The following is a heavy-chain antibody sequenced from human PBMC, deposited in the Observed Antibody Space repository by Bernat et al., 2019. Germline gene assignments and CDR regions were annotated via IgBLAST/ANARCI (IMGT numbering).Heavy chain of an antibody. J-gene: IGHJ4*02. Sequence: QVQLVESGGGVVQPGRSLRLSCAASGFTFSSYGMHWVRQAPGKGLEWVAVIWYDGSNKYYADSVKGRFTISRDNSKNTLYLQMNSLRAEDTAVYYCARDNPYYYDSSGYFDYWGQGTLVTVSS. CDR2: IWYDGSNK. CDR1: GFTFSSYG. CDR3: ARDNPYYYDSSGYFDY. V-gene: IGHV3-33*01. D-gene: IGHD3-22*01.